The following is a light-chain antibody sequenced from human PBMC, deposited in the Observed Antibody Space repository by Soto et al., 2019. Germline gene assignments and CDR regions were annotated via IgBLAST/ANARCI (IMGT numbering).Light chain of an antibody. CDR2: DSF. J-gene: IGKJ1*01. CDR3: LQRATWPWT. Sequence: IVLTQSPATLSFSPGESATLSCRASQSIAIYLAWYQQKSGQSPRLLIYDSFNRAPGIPDRLSGSGSGTDFTLTISSLEPEDFAVYYCLQRATWPWTFGQGTTVEIK. V-gene: IGKV3-11*01. CDR1: QSIAIY.